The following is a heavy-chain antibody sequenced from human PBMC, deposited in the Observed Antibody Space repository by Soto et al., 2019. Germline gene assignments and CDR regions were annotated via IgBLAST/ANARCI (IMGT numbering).Heavy chain of an antibody. CDR1: GFTFSSYG. V-gene: IGHV3-30*18. CDR3: AKELIGITMVRGVFESYPVFNY. Sequence: QVQLVESGGGVVQPGRSLRLSCAASGFTFSSYGMHWVRQAPGKGLEWVAVISYDGSNKYYADSVKGRFTISRDNSKNTLYLQMNSLRAEDTDVYYCAKELIGITMVRGVFESYPVFNYWGQGTLVTVSS. J-gene: IGHJ4*02. CDR2: ISYDGSNK. D-gene: IGHD3-10*01.